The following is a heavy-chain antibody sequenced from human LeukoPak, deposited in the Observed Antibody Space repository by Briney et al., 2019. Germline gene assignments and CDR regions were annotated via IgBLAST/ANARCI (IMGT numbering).Heavy chain of an antibody. CDR3: ARGRKQWLVQNWFDP. Sequence: GGSLRLSCAASGFTFSSYSMNWVRQAPGKGLEWVSYISSSSSTIYYADSVKGRFTISRDNAKNSLYLQMNSLRAEDTAVYYCARGRKQWLVQNWFDPWGQGTLVTVSS. CDR1: GFTFSSYS. J-gene: IGHJ5*02. V-gene: IGHV3-48*01. CDR2: ISSSSSTI. D-gene: IGHD6-19*01.